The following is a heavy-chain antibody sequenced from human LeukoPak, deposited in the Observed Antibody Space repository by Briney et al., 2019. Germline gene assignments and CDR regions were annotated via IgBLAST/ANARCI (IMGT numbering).Heavy chain of an antibody. CDR1: GFSFSSYW. CDR2: IWYDGSNK. Sequence: PGGSLRLSCAASGFSFSSYWMHWVRQAPGKGLEWVAVIWYDGSNKYYADSVKGRFTISRDNSKNTLYLQMNSLRAEDTAVYYCAREALLMRSYSLDYWGQGTLVTVSS. CDR3: AREALLMRSYSLDY. J-gene: IGHJ4*02. V-gene: IGHV3-33*08. D-gene: IGHD1-26*01.